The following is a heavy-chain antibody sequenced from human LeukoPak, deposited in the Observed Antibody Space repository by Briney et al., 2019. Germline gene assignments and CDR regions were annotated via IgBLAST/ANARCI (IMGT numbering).Heavy chain of an antibody. D-gene: IGHD3-22*01. V-gene: IGHV4-59*01. CDR2: IYYSGST. CDR3: ARRKKTKYDSSGYYYHDAFDI. J-gene: IGHJ3*02. Sequence: SETLSLTCTVSGGSISSYYWSWIRQPPGKGLEWIGYIYYSGSTNYNPSLKSRVTISVDTSKNQFSLKLSSVTAADTAVYYCARRKKTKYDSSGYYYHDAFDIWGQGTMVTVSS. CDR1: GGSISSYY.